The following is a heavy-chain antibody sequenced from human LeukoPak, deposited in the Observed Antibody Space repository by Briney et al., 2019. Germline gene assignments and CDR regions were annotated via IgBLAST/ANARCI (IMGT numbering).Heavy chain of an antibody. CDR2: IYTSGNT. Sequence: SETLSLTCTVSGGTINSGSYYWSWIRQPAGKGLEWIGRIYTSGNTNYNPSLKSRVTISVDTSKNQFSLKLSSVTAADTAVYYCAREPSSLDIWGQGTMVTVSS. V-gene: IGHV4-61*02. D-gene: IGHD6-13*01. CDR3: AREPSSLDI. CDR1: GGTINSGSYY. J-gene: IGHJ3*02.